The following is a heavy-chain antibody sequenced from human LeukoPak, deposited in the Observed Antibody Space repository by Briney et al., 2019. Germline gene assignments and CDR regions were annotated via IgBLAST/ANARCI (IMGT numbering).Heavy chain of an antibody. CDR2: IRGSGGST. CDR3: AKNYYDSSGYGFDF. Sequence: GGSLRLSCAASGFTFSSYAMSWVRQAPGKGLEWVSAIRGSGGSTYYADSVKGRFTISRDNPKNTLYLQMSSLRAEDTAVYYCAKNYYDSSGYGFDFWGQGTPVTVSS. CDR1: GFTFSSYA. J-gene: IGHJ4*02. V-gene: IGHV3-23*01. D-gene: IGHD3-22*01.